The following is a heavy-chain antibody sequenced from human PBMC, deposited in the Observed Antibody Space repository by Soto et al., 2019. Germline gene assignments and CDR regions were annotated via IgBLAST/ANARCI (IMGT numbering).Heavy chain of an antibody. CDR2: ISWKTGSI. D-gene: IGHD6-19*01. J-gene: IGHJ4*02. V-gene: IGHV3-9*01. CDR1: GFTFNYYT. CDR3: AKDRPRQYSSAWTFDY. Sequence: SLRLSCAASGFTFNYYTMHLVRQGPGKGLEWVSGISWKTGSIGYADSGKGRFTISRDNAKNSLYLQMNSLTAEDTALYYCAKDRPRQYSSAWTFDYWGQGTLVTVSS.